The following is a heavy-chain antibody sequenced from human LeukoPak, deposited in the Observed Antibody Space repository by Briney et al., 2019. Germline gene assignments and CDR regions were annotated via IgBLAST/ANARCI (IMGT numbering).Heavy chain of an antibody. CDR1: GFTLSSYA. V-gene: IGHV3-23*01. Sequence: GGSLRLSCAASGFTLSSYAMSCVRQAPGKRLEWVSAIIGSGGSTYYADSVKGRFTISRDNSKNTLYLQMNSLRAEDTAVYYCAKALAVAGHYYFDCWGQGTLVTVSA. CDR2: IIGSGGST. CDR3: AKALAVAGHYYFDC. J-gene: IGHJ4*02. D-gene: IGHD6-19*01.